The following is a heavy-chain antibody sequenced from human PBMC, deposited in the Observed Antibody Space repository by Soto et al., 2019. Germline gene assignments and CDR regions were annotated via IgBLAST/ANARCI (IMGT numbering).Heavy chain of an antibody. V-gene: IGHV4-31*03. D-gene: IGHD3-9*01. CDR3: ARGRAYYDINITEYYFDY. CDR2: IYYSGST. Sequence: SETLSLTCTVSGGSISSGGYYWSWIRQHPGKGLEWIGYIYYSGSTYYNPSLKSRVTISVDTSKNQFSLKLSSVTAADTAVYYCARGRAYYDINITEYYFDYWGQGTLVTVSS. J-gene: IGHJ4*02. CDR1: GGSISSGGYY.